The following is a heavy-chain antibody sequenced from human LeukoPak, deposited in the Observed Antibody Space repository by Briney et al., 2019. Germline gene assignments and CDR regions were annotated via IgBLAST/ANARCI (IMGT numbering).Heavy chain of an antibody. Sequence: AETLSLTCTVSGGSISSYFWSWIRQPPGKGLEWIGHIYYSGSTNYNPSLKSRVTVSVDTSKNQFSLKLSSVTAADTAVYYCARGAGNYYFYGMDVWGQGTTVTVS. CDR3: ARGAGNYYFYGMDV. CDR2: IYYSGST. CDR1: GGSISSYF. V-gene: IGHV4-59*01. J-gene: IGHJ6*02.